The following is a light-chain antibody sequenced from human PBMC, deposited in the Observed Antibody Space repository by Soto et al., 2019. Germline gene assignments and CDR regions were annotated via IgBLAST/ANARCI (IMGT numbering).Light chain of an antibody. V-gene: IGKV3-20*01. J-gene: IGKJ3*01. CDR3: QQYGDSPFT. Sequence: EVVLTQSPGTLSLSPGERATLSCRASQIVTINSLALYQQKPGQPPRLLIYAASTRASAIPDRFSGSGSGTDFTLTISRLQPEDFALYYCQQYGDSPFTFGPGTRVDVK. CDR2: AAS. CDR1: QIVTINS.